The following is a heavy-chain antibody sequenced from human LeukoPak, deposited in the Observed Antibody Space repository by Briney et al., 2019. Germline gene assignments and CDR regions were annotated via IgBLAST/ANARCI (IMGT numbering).Heavy chain of an antibody. D-gene: IGHD1-14*01. CDR3: AKEGKRFRKNAFDI. V-gene: IGHV3-9*03. CDR1: GFTFDDYA. CDR2: ISWNSGSI. Sequence: GGSLRLSCAASGFTFDDYAMHWVRQAPGKGLEWVSGISWNSGSIGYADSVKGRFTISRDNAKNSLYLQMNSLRAEDMALYYCAKEGKRFRKNAFDIWGKGQWSPSLQ. J-gene: IGHJ3*02.